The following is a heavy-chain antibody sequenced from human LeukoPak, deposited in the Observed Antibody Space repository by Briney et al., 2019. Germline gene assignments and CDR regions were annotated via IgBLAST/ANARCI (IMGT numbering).Heavy chain of an antibody. V-gene: IGHV4-39*07. CDR2: IYYSGST. CDR3: ARDLYYDSSGYPRDAFDI. D-gene: IGHD3-22*01. J-gene: IGHJ3*02. Sequence: SETLSLTCTVSGGSISSSSYYWGWIRQPPGKGLEWIESIYYSGSTYYNPSLKSRVTISVDTSKNQFSLKLSSVTAADTAVYYCARDLYYDSSGYPRDAFDIWGQGTMVTVSS. CDR1: GGSISSSSYY.